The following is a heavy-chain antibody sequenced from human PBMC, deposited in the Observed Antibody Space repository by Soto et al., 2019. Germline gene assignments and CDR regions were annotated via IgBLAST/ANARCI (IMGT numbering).Heavy chain of an antibody. J-gene: IGHJ4*02. D-gene: IGHD1-7*01. Sequence: SETLSLTCSVSGGSISIGDYYLSWIRQPPGKGLEWIGYIYYTGSTYYNPSLKSRLSLSVDTSKNQFSLRLSSVTAADTAVYYCARDRAAGWNSVYFDYWGQGSLVTVS. CDR3: ARDRAAGWNSVYFDY. CDR2: IYYTGST. V-gene: IGHV4-30-4*01. CDR1: GGSISIGDYY.